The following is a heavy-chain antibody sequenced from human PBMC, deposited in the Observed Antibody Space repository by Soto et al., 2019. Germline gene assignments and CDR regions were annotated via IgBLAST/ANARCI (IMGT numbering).Heavy chain of an antibody. CDR2: IIPIFGTA. J-gene: IGHJ6*02. Sequence: QVQLVQSGAEVKKPGSSVKVSCKASGGTFSSYAISWVRQAPGQGLEWMGGIIPIFGTADYAQKFQGRVTITADESTSPAYMELSSLRSEDTAVYYWARHVPAAGYYYGMDVWGQGTTVTVSS. CDR3: ARHVPAAGYYYGMDV. CDR1: GGTFSSYA. D-gene: IGHD2-2*01. V-gene: IGHV1-69*12.